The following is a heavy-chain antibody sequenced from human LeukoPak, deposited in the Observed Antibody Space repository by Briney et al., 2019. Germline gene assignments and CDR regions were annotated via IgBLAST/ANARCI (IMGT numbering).Heavy chain of an antibody. Sequence: GGSLRLSCAASGFTFSSYGMHWVRQAPGKGLEWVAVISYDGSNKYYADSVKGRFTISRDNSKNTLYLQMNSLRAEDTAVYYCANGELLWFGELSHFDYWGQGTLVTVSS. CDR2: ISYDGSNK. J-gene: IGHJ4*02. D-gene: IGHD3-10*01. CDR3: ANGELLWFGELSHFDY. V-gene: IGHV3-30*18. CDR1: GFTFSSYG.